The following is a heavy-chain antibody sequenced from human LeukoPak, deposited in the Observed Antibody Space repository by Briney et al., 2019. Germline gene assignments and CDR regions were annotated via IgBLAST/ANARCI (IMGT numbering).Heavy chain of an antibody. CDR1: GGSISSYY. CDR3: ARVWGYSSGWYYYYYYMDV. V-gene: IGHV4-39*07. D-gene: IGHD6-19*01. CDR2: IYYSGST. J-gene: IGHJ6*03. Sequence: PSETLSLTCTVSGGSISSYYWGWIRQPPGKGLEWIGSIYYSGSTYYNPSLKSRVTISVDTSKNQFSLKLSSVTAADTAVYYCARVWGYSSGWYYYYYYMDVWGKGTTVTVSS.